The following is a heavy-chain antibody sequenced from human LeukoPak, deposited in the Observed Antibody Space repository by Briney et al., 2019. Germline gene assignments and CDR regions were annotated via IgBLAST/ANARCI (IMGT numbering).Heavy chain of an antibody. D-gene: IGHD2-21*02. J-gene: IGHJ4*02. CDR2: ISPSSSYT. Sequence: KPAGSLRLACAASGFAFSDYYMSWIRQAPGKGLEWISYISPSSSYTDYADSVKGRFTISRDNAKNSLYLQMNSLRADVTAVYACAKFSPMTASHYFDLWGQGTQVTVSS. CDR3: AKFSPMTASHYFDL. CDR1: GFAFSDYY. V-gene: IGHV3-11*03.